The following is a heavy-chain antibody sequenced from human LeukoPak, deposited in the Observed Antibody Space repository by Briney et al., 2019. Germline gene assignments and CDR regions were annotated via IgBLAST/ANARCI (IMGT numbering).Heavy chain of an antibody. CDR3: ARPVGTGIYRRYDAFDI. CDR2: IIPIFGTA. D-gene: IGHD2-21*02. V-gene: IGHV1-69*13. CDR1: GYTFTRYG. J-gene: IGHJ3*02. Sequence: RASVKVSCKASGYTFTRYGMTWVRQAPGQGLEWMGGIIPIFGTANYAQKFQGRVTITADESTSTAYMELSSLRSEDTAVYYCARPVGTGIYRRYDAFDIWGQGTMVTVSS.